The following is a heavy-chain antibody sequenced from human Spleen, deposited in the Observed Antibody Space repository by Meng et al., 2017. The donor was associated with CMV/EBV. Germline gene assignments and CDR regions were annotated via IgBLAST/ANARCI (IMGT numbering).Heavy chain of an antibody. V-gene: IGHV3-7*01. Sequence: GGSLRLSCAASGFTFSSYWMSWVRQAPGKGLEWVANINQDGSEKYYVDSVKGRFTISRDNAKNSLYLQMNSLRAEDTAVYYCARDEVSYCSSTSCYLGAVFYYGMDVWGQGTTVTVSS. J-gene: IGHJ6*02. D-gene: IGHD2-2*01. CDR1: GFTFSSYW. CDR3: ARDEVSYCSSTSCYLGAVFYYGMDV. CDR2: INQDGSEK.